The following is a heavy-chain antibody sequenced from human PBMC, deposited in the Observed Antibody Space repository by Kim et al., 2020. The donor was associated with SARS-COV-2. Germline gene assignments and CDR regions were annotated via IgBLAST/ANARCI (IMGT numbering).Heavy chain of an antibody. J-gene: IGHJ4*02. CDR1: GFTFSSYA. Sequence: GGSLRLSCAASGFTFSSYAMSWVRQAPGKGLEWVSALSGSGGSTYYADSVKGRFTISRDNSKNTLYLQMNSLRAEDTAVDYCAKLSSGIAARRVSPLFDYWGQGTLVTVSS. V-gene: IGHV3-23*01. CDR2: LSGSGGST. CDR3: AKLSSGIAARRVSPLFDY. D-gene: IGHD6-6*01.